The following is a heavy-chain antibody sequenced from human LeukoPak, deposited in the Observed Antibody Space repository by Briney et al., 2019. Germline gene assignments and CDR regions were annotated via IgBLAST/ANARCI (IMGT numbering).Heavy chain of an antibody. CDR3: AKRSAESSGYFNY. V-gene: IGHV1-69*13. CDR2: IIPIFGTA. Sequence: SVKVPCKASRGTFSSYAISWVRQAPGQGLEWMGGIIPIFGTANYAQKFQGRVKITADESTSTAYMELSSLRAEDTAVYYCAKRSAESSGYFNYWGQGILVTVSS. CDR1: RGTFSSYA. J-gene: IGHJ4*02. D-gene: IGHD6-19*01.